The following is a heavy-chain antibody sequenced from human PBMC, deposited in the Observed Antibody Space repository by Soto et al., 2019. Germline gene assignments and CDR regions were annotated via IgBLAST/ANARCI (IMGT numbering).Heavy chain of an antibody. V-gene: IGHV1-18*01. CDR1: GYTFTSYG. D-gene: IGHD3-3*01. CDR2: ISAYNGNT. Sequence: GASVKVSCKASGYTFTSYGISWVRQAPGQGLEWMGWISAYNGNTNYAQKLQGRVTMTTDTSTGTAYMELRSLRSDDTAVYYCARDSRVPLTIFGVANVYGMDVWGQGTTVTVSS. J-gene: IGHJ6*02. CDR3: ARDSRVPLTIFGVANVYGMDV.